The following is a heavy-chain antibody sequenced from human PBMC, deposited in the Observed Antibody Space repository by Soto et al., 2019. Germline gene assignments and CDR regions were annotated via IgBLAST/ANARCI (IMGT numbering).Heavy chain of an antibody. CDR1: GGSISRGGYS. Sequence: QLQLQESGSGLVKPSQTLSLTCAVSGGSISRGGYSWSWIRQPPGKGLEWIGYIYDSGSTYYNPSLKSRVTISVDRSKNQFSLKLSSVTAADTAVYYCARGALRWSTSWDFDYWGQGTLVTVSS. J-gene: IGHJ4*02. V-gene: IGHV4-30-2*01. CDR2: IYDSGST. CDR3: ARGALRWSTSWDFDY. D-gene: IGHD4-17*01.